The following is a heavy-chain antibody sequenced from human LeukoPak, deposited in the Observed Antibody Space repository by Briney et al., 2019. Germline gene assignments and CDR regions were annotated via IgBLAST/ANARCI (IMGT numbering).Heavy chain of an antibody. CDR2: INPNSGGT. CDR3: ARSSYSYAAYFDY. V-gene: IGHV1-2*02. Sequence: ASVKVSCKASGSTFTGYYMHWVLQAPGQGLEWMGWINPNSGGTNYAQKFQGRVTMTRDTSISTAYMELSRLRSDDTAVYYCARSSYSYAAYFDYWGQGTLVTVSS. CDR1: GSTFTGYY. D-gene: IGHD5-18*01. J-gene: IGHJ4*02.